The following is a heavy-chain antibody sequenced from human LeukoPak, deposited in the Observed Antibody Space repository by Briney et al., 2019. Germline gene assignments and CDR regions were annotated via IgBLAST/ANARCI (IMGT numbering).Heavy chain of an antibody. CDR1: GYSFTSNY. Sequence: ASVKVSCKASGYSFTSNYIHWVREAPGQGLEWMGMIYPRDGSTSYAQKFQGRVTVTRDTSTSTVHMELSGLRSEDTAVYYCARDQEAFDYWGQGTLVTVSS. V-gene: IGHV1-46*01. CDR3: ARDQEAFDY. CDR2: IYPRDGST. J-gene: IGHJ4*02.